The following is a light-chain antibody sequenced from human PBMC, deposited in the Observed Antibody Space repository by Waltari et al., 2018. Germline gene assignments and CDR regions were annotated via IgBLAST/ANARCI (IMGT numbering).Light chain of an antibody. V-gene: IGKV3-15*01. J-gene: IGKJ4*01. CDR1: RSVNSN. Sequence: EVVLTQSPDTLSVSPGERATLSCRTSRSVNSNLAWYQHKPGQAPRLLMYGASTRPTGIPAMFSGSDSGTEFTLTITSLQSEDFAVYYCQQYNNWPLTFGGGTKVEI. CDR2: GAS. CDR3: QQYNNWPLT.